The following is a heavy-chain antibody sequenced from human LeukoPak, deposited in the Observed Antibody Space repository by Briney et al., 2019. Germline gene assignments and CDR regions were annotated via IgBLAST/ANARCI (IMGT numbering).Heavy chain of an antibody. CDR2: TYHGSKWYN. D-gene: IGHD3-9*01. CDR3: ARVDLGSAIFEPKWFDP. V-gene: IGHV6-1*01. Sequence: SQTLSLTCAISGDSVSTKSAAWNWIRQSPSRGLEWLGRTYHGSKWYNDYAESVKSRITINADTSKNQFSLQLNSVTPEDTAVYYCARVDLGSAIFEPKWFDPWGQANLVTVSS. J-gene: IGHJ5*02. CDR1: GDSVSTKSAA.